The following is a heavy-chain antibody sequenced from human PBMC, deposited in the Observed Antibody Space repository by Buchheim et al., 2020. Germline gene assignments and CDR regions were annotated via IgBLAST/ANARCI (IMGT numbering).Heavy chain of an antibody. Sequence: EVQLVESGGGLVQPGGSLRLSCAASGFTFSSYSMNWVRQAPGKGLEWVSYISSSSTIYYADSVKGRFTISRDNAKNSLYLQMNSLRDEDTAVYYCARESGSHLAARRGMGYYYGMDVWGQGTT. CDR3: ARESGSHLAARRGMGYYYGMDV. J-gene: IGHJ6*02. CDR1: GFTFSSYS. D-gene: IGHD6-6*01. CDR2: ISSSSTI. V-gene: IGHV3-48*02.